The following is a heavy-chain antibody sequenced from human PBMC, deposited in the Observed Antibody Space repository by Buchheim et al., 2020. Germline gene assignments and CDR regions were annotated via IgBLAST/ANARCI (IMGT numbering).Heavy chain of an antibody. Sequence: QVQLQESGPELVKPSQTLSLSCAVSGGSISSGSFYWSWIRQPAGKGLEWIGQIFSGGSTNYNPSLKSRVTISADTSKNHFSLMLTSVTATDTAVYYCARGYCTTPGCSTHWGAYSYTYGLDVWGQGTT. D-gene: IGHD2-8*01. J-gene: IGHJ6*02. CDR2: IFSGGST. CDR1: GGSISSGSFY. V-gene: IGHV4-61*02. CDR3: ARGYCTTPGCSTHWGAYSYTYGLDV.